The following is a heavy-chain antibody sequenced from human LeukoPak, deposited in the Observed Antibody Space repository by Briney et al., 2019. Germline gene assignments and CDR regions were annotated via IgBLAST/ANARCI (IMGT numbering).Heavy chain of an antibody. CDR2: ISAYNGNT. CDR1: GYTFTSYG. V-gene: IGHV1-18*01. J-gene: IGHJ4*02. D-gene: IGHD1-14*01. CDR3: ARGNSLTPEFSDY. Sequence: ASVKVSCKTSGYTFTSYGISWVRQAPGQGREWMGWISAYNGNTNYAQKLQGKVTMTPDTSTSTAYMELTSLRSDDTAVYYCARGNSLTPEFSDYWGQGTLVTVSS.